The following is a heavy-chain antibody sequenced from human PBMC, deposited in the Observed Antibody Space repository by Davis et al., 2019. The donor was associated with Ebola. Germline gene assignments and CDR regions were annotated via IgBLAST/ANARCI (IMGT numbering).Heavy chain of an antibody. CDR1: GDSVSGSSGA. CDR2: TYYNSKWFN. D-gene: IGHD3-3*01. J-gene: IGHJ4*02. CDR3: ARGWLRGYLDY. Sequence: HSQTLSLTCAISGDSVSGSSGAWNWIRQSPSRGLEWLGRTYYNSKWFNDYAASVTGRITVNADPSKNQFSLQLNSVTPEDTAVYYCARGWLRGYLDYWGQGTLVTVSS. V-gene: IGHV6-1*01.